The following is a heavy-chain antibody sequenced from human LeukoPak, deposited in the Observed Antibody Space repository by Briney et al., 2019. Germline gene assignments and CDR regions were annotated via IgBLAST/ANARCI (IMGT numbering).Heavy chain of an antibody. J-gene: IGHJ4*02. CDR3: ASRDGYNYYFDY. D-gene: IGHD5-12*01. CDR1: GGSFSGYY. V-gene: IGHV4-34*01. CDR2: IYHSGST. Sequence: PSETLSLTCAVYGGSFSGYYWSWIRQPPGKGLEWIGYIYHSGSTYYNPSLKSRVTISVDRSKNQFSLKLSSVAAADTAVYYCASRDGYNYYFDYWGQGTLVTVSS.